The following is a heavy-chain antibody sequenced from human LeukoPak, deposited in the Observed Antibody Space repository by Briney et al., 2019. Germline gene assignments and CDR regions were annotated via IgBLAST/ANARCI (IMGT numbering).Heavy chain of an antibody. CDR3: ARGHPLLDY. Sequence: PSETLSLTCAVYGGSLSGYYWTWIRQPPGKGLEWIGEINHSGGTNYNPSLKSRVTILADKSKNQFSLKLTSVTAADTAVYYCARGHPLLDYWGQGTLVTVSS. J-gene: IGHJ4*02. CDR1: GGSLSGYY. V-gene: IGHV4-34*01. D-gene: IGHD2-21*02. CDR2: INHSGGT.